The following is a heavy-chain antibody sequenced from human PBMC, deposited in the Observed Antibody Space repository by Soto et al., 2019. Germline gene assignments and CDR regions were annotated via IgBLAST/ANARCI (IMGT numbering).Heavy chain of an antibody. V-gene: IGHV1-69*01. CDR3: ARQGYSSSSWGYYYYGMDV. Sequence: QVQLVQSGAEVKKPGSSVKVSCKASGGTFSSYAISWVRQAPGQGLEWMGGIIPIFGTANYAQKFQGRVTITADESTSTAYMELSSLRSEATAGYYCARQGYSSSSWGYYYYGMDVWGQGTTGTVSS. J-gene: IGHJ6*02. CDR1: GGTFSSYA. D-gene: IGHD6-6*01. CDR2: IIPIFGTA.